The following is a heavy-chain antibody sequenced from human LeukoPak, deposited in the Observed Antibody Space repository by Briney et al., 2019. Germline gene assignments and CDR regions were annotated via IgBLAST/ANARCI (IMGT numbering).Heavy chain of an antibody. CDR2: ISSSGSTI. J-gene: IGHJ4*02. D-gene: IGHD5-18*01. V-gene: IGHV3-11*01. Sequence: GGSLRLSCAASEFTFSDYYMSWIRQAPGKGLEWVSYISSSGSTIYYADSVKVRFTISRDNAKNSLYLQMNSLRAEDTAVYYCARGSDTAMVPLSYWGQGTLVTVSS. CDR3: ARGSDTAMVPLSY. CDR1: EFTFSDYY.